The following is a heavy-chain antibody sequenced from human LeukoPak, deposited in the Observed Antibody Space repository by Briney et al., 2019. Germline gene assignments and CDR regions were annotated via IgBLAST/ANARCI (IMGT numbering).Heavy chain of an antibody. V-gene: IGHV3-66*01. Sequence: GGSLRLSCAASGFTVSSNYMSWVRQAPGKGLEWVSVIYSGGSTYYADSVKGRFTISRDNSENTLYLQMNSLRAEDTAVYYCARDLLGAGIGGATTSDYGMDVWGQGTTVTVSS. J-gene: IGHJ6*02. D-gene: IGHD1-26*01. CDR2: IYSGGST. CDR3: ARDLLGAGIGGATTSDYGMDV. CDR1: GFTVSSNY.